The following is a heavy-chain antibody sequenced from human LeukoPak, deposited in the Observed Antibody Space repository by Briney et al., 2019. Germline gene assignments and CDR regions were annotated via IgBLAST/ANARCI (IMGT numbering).Heavy chain of an antibody. CDR2: LTVGVRNT. D-gene: IGHD3-9*01. J-gene: IGHJ4*02. CDR3: AKWGDYDVLTGYYVSDY. CDR1: GFTFSNLA. V-gene: IGHV3-23*01. Sequence: GGSLRLACGASGFTFSNLAMSWVRQAPGKWLEWVSALTVGVRNTYYADSVKGRFTISGDYSKNTLNLQMNSLRTEDTAVYYCAKWGDYDVLTGYYVSDYWGQGTLVTVSS.